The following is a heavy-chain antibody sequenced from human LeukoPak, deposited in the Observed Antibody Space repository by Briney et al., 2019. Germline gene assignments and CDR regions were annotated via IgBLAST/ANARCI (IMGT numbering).Heavy chain of an antibody. CDR1: GFTFSSYW. J-gene: IGHJ3*02. CDR3: TRGGFHHGFDI. V-gene: IGHV3-74*01. CDR2: IDNDGSDT. Sequence: TGGYLRLSCAASGFTFSSYWRHWVRQAPGKGLAWVSRIDNDGSDTIFADSVKGRFTLSRDNAKNKGYLQMNSLRAEDTAVYYCTRGGFHHGFDIWGQGTMVTVS. D-gene: IGHD1-14*01.